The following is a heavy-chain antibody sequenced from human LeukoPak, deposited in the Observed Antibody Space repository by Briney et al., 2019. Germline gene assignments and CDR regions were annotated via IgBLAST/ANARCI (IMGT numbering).Heavy chain of an antibody. CDR3: ARGAQY. CDR1: GFTFSSYW. CDR2: INQEGSEK. V-gene: IGHV3-7*01. Sequence: GGSLTLSCAASGFTFSSYWMSWVRQAPGKGLEWVANINQEGSEKYYVDSAKGRFTISRDNAKNSLFLQMISLIAEDTAVYYCARGAQYWGQRTLVTVSS. J-gene: IGHJ4*02.